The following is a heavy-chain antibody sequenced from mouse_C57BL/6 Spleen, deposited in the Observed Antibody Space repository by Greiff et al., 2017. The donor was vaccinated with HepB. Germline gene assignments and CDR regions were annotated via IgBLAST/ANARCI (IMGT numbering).Heavy chain of an antibody. D-gene: IGHD2-4*01. Sequence: VKLQESGPELVKPGASVKISCKASGYAFSSSWMNWVKQRPGKGLEWIGRIYPGDGDTNYNGKFKGKATLTADKSSSTAYMQLSSLTSEDSAVYFCANYDYDVEGSYAMDYWGQGTSVTVSS. CDR3: ANYDYDVEGSYAMDY. CDR1: GYAFSSSW. V-gene: IGHV1-82*01. CDR2: IYPGDGDT. J-gene: IGHJ4*01.